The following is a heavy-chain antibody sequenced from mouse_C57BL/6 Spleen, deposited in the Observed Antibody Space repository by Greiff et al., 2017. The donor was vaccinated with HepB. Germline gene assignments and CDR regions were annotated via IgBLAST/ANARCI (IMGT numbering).Heavy chain of an antibody. J-gene: IGHJ2*01. CDR1: GYTFTSYW. CDR2: INPSNGVT. Sequence: QVQLQQPGTELVKPGASVKLSCKASGYTFTSYWMHWVKQRPGQGLEWIGNINPSNGVTNYNEKFKSKATLTVDKSSRTAYMHLSSLTSADSAVYYCAREGYGDGYYFDYWGQGTTLTVSS. V-gene: IGHV1-53*01. D-gene: IGHD2-13*01. CDR3: AREGYGDGYYFDY.